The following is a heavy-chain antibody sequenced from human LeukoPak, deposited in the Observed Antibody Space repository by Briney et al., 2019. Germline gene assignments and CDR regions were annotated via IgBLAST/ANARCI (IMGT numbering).Heavy chain of an antibody. CDR2: ISGTGTTI. Sequence: AGGSLRLSCAASGLTFSDYYMTWIRQAPGKGLEWVSSISGTGTTIYSADSVRGRFTVSRDNSRNSLFLHMKRLRAENTAVYYCAVQITMIVVVPYFDYWGQGTLVTVSS. V-gene: IGHV3-11*04. D-gene: IGHD3-22*01. CDR3: AVQITMIVVVPYFDY. J-gene: IGHJ4*02. CDR1: GLTFSDYY.